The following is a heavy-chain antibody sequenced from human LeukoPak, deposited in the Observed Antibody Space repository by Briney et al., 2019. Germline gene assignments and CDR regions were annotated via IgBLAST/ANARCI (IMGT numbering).Heavy chain of an antibody. CDR1: GGTFSSYT. D-gene: IGHD5-24*01. J-gene: IGHJ4*02. V-gene: IGHV1-69*13. CDR2: IIPMFGTA. CDR3: ASEGDGYNPFDY. Sequence: SVKVSCKASGGTFSSYTISWVRQAPGQGLEWMGGIIPMFGTANYAQKFQGRVTITADESTSTAYMELSSLRSEDTAEYYCASEGDGYNPFDYWGQGTLVTVSS.